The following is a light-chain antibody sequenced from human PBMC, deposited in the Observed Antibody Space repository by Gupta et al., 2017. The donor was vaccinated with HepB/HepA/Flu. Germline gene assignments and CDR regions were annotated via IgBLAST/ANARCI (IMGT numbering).Light chain of an antibody. Sequence: VMTQSPVSLAVSLCESATISCKSSQFIYASRDKMFLAWLRQKAGQPPKLLISCASARASGVPDRFSGSGSGTDFTLTISSLQAEDFAVYYCQQYYSYPWTFGQGTKVEIK. J-gene: IGKJ1*01. CDR3: QQYYSYPWT. CDR1: QFIYASRDKMF. V-gene: IGKV4-1*01. CDR2: CAS.